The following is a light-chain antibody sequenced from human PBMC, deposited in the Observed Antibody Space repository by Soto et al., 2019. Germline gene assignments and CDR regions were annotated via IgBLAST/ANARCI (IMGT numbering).Light chain of an antibody. J-gene: IGKJ5*01. CDR3: TTSYNTPIT. CDR2: AAS. V-gene: IGKV1-39*01. Sequence: DIQMTQSPSSLSASVGDRVTITCRASQSISSYLNWYQQKPGKAPKLLIYAASSLQSGVPSKFSGSGSGTDFTLTISSLQPEDFATDSGTTSYNTPITLGQLTLPEIK. CDR1: QSISSY.